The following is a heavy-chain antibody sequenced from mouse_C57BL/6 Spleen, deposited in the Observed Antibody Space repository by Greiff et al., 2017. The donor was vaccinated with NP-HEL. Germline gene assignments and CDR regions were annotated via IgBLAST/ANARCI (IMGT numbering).Heavy chain of an antibody. V-gene: IGHV1-18*01. D-gene: IGHD1-1*01. CDR3: ARSGGNYYGSSYGWFAY. CDR2: INPNNGGT. Sequence: EVQLQQSGPELVKPGASVKIPCKASGYTFTDYNMDWVKQSHGKSLEWIGDINPNNGGTIYNQKFKGKATLTVDKSSSTAYMELRSLTSEDTAVYYCARSGGNYYGSSYGWFAYWGQGTLVTVSA. J-gene: IGHJ3*01. CDR1: GYTFTDYN.